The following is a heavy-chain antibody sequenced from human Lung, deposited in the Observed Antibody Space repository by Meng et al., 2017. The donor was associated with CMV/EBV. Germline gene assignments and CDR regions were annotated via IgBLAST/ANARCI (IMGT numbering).Heavy chain of an antibody. CDR1: RDSSSSCY. CDR2: ISASRST. J-gene: IGHJ5*02. D-gene: IGHD6-13*01. V-gene: IGHV4-4*07. Sequence: DAGAELWTTPSTPRTTSTAARDSSSSCYWSSIPRRSGTTVKWFRGISASRSTRYNPSFKSRVTMSVDTSKNKFSLKLSSVTAADTAVYYCARDFGSSWYPNWFDPWGQGTVVTVSS. CDR3: ARDFGSSWYPNWFDP.